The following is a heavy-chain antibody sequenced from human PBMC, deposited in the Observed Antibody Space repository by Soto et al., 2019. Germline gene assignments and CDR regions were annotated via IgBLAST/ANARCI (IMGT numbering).Heavy chain of an antibody. Sequence: EVQLLESGGGLVQPGGSLRLSCAASGFTFSSYAMSWVRQAPGKGLEWVSAISGRGGSTYYADSVKGRFTISRDNSKNTLYLQMNSLRAEDTAVYYCAKDRGYCSGGSCHYYYYYGMDVWGQGTTVTVSS. V-gene: IGHV3-23*01. J-gene: IGHJ6*02. D-gene: IGHD2-15*01. CDR1: GFTFSSYA. CDR2: ISGRGGST. CDR3: AKDRGYCSGGSCHYYYYYGMDV.